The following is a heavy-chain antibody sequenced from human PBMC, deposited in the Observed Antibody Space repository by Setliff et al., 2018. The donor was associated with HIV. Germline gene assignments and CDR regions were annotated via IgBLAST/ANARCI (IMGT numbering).Heavy chain of an antibody. CDR3: ARPRWNDYAGSGFDN. Sequence: GESLKISCQGSGYNFVDYSIAWVRQVPGKGVEWMGIIYPVDSETRYRPSFQGQVTISADKSINTAYLQLTTLKAADSAMYYCARPRWNDYAGSGFDNWGQGTLVTVSP. V-gene: IGHV5-51*01. CDR2: IYPVDSET. J-gene: IGHJ4*02. D-gene: IGHD1-1*01. CDR1: GYNFVDYS.